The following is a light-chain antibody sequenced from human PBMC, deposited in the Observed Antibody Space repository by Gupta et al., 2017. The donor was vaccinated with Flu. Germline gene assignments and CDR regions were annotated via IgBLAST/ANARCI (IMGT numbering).Light chain of an antibody. J-gene: IGLJ3*02. CDR1: SSDVGANDY. Sequence: QSALTQPRSVSGSPGQPVAISCTGSSSDVGANDYVTWFQQHPGKAPKLLLYDVRQRPSGVPNRFSGSKSGNTASLTISGLQADDESDYYCCSYTGAYWVFGGGTRVTVL. CDR3: CSYTGAYWV. CDR2: DVR. V-gene: IGLV2-11*01.